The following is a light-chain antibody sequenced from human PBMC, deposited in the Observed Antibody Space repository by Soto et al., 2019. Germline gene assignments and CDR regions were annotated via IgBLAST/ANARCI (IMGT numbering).Light chain of an antibody. CDR3: QTWGTGIWV. CDR2: LNSDGSH. V-gene: IGLV4-69*01. J-gene: IGLJ3*02. Sequence: QLVLTQSPSASASLGASVKLTCTLSSGHSSYAIAWHQQQPEKGPRYLMKLNSDGSHSKGDGIPDRFSGSNSGAERYLTISSLQSEDEADYYCQTWGTGIWVFGGGTKLTVL. CDR1: SGHSSYA.